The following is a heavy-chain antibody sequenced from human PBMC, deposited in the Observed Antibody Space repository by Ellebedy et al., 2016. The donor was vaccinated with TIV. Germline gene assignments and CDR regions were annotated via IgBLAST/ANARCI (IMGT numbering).Heavy chain of an antibody. CDR1: GYSFTSYW. Sequence: GESLKISCKGSGYSFTSYWIGWVRQVPGKGLEWMGIIHPGDSDTRYSPSFQGQVTISADKSLSPAYLQWSSLKASDTAMYSFARHVGFSMVLAPGLNWFDPWGQGTLVTVSS. CDR2: IHPGDSDT. V-gene: IGHV5-51*01. CDR3: ARHVGFSMVLAPGLNWFDP. D-gene: IGHD3-10*01. J-gene: IGHJ5*02.